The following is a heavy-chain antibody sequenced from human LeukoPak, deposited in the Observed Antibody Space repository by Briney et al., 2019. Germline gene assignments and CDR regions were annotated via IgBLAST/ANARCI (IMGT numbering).Heavy chain of an antibody. D-gene: IGHD6-13*01. CDR1: GFTFDDYD. J-gene: IGHJ4*02. V-gene: IGHV3-9*01. CDR2: ITWNSHSI. Sequence: PGGSLRLSCAASGFTFDDYDMHWVRQAPGKGLEWVSGITWNSHSIAYADSVKGRFTISRDNSKNTLYLQMNSLRAEDTAVYYCAKTRPLDSSSWSHGDYWGQGTLVTVSS. CDR3: AKTRPLDSSSWSHGDY.